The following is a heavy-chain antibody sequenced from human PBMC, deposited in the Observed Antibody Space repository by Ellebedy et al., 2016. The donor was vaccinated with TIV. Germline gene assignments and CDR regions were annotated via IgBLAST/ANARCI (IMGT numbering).Heavy chain of an antibody. CDR3: ARGWSIPDS. V-gene: IGHV3-21*06. Sequence: PGGSLTLSCAASGFTFSNYNMNWVRQSPGKGLEWVSSIRSTGSDKYYAESVKGRFTIPRDNAQNTLFLQMNSLRVEDPAVYYCARGWSIPDSWGQGTPVIVSS. D-gene: IGHD2-8*02. CDR1: GFTFSNYN. J-gene: IGHJ4*02. CDR2: IRSTGSDK.